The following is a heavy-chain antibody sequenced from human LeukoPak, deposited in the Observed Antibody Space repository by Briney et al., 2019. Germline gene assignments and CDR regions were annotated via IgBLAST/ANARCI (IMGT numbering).Heavy chain of an antibody. J-gene: IGHJ4*02. CDR3: ARGTWSGYGVYFDY. CDR1: GFTSRSYS. V-gene: IGHV3-21*01. Sequence: GGSLRLSCAASGFTSRSYSMNWVRQSPGKGLEWVSSISSSSSFIYYVDLVKGRFTISRDNAKNSLYLQMNSLRAEDTTLYYCARGTWSGYGVYFDYWGQGTLVTVSS. CDR2: ISSSSSFI. D-gene: IGHD3-3*01.